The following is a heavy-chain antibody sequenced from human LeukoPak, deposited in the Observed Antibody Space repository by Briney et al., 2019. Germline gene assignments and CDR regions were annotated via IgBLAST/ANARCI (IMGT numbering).Heavy chain of an antibody. V-gene: IGHV1-18*01. D-gene: IGHD3-22*01. Sequence: ASVTVSYKASGYTFTSYGISELRQAPGQGLEGMGWISAYNGNTNYAQKLQCRVTMTTDTSTSTAYMELRSLRSDDTAVYYCARDVGSRDYYDSSGPILSDYYYGMDVWGQGTTVTVSS. CDR2: ISAYNGNT. CDR1: GYTFTSYG. CDR3: ARDVGSRDYYDSSGPILSDYYYGMDV. J-gene: IGHJ6*02.